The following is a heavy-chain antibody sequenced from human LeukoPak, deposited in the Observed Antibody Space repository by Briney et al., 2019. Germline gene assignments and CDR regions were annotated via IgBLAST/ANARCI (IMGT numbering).Heavy chain of an antibody. J-gene: IGHJ3*02. D-gene: IGHD3-22*01. Sequence: PSETLSLTCTVSGGSISSGSYYWSWIRQPAGKGLEWIGRIYTSGSTNHNPSLKSRVTISVDTSKNQFSLKLSSVTAADTAVYYCARYVYYYDSSGYYMSRRGAFDIWGQGAMVTVSS. CDR3: ARYVYYYDSSGYYMSRRGAFDI. CDR2: IYTSGST. CDR1: GGSISSGSYY. V-gene: IGHV4-61*02.